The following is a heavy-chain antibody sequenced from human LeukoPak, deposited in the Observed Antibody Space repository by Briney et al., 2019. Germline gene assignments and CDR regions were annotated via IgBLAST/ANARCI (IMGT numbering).Heavy chain of an antibody. D-gene: IGHD3-16*01. CDR1: GFTFSNYA. Sequence: PGWSLRLSCAASGFTFSNYAMYWVRQAPGKGLEWVSAISAGGGSTYYADSVKGRFTISRDSSKNTLYVQMNSLRAEDTAVYYCAQVGGMAQDVWGKGTTVTVSS. CDR3: AQVGGMAQDV. J-gene: IGHJ6*04. V-gene: IGHV3-23*01. CDR2: ISAGGGST.